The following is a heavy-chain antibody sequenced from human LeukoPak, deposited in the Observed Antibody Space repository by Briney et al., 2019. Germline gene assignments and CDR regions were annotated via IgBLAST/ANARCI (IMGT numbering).Heavy chain of an antibody. Sequence: GESLKISCKGSGYSFTSYWIGWVRQMPGKGLEWMGIIYPGDSDTRYSPSFQGQVTISADKSISTAYLQRSSLKASDTAMYYCARLAIAAAGPRGYYFDYWGQGTLVTVSS. CDR1: GYSFTSYW. D-gene: IGHD6-13*01. CDR3: ARLAIAAAGPRGYYFDY. CDR2: IYPGDSDT. V-gene: IGHV5-51*01. J-gene: IGHJ4*02.